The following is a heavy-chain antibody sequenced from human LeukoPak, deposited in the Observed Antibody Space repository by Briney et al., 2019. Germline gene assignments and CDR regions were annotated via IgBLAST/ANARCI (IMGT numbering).Heavy chain of an antibody. J-gene: IGHJ4*02. V-gene: IGHV3-21*01. CDR2: ISSSSRYI. CDR1: GFTFSSYS. CDR3: ARGRYSSSSRPVDY. Sequence: GGSLRLSCAASGFTFSSYSMNWVRQAPGKGLEWVSSISSSSRYIYYADSLKGRFTISRDNAKNSLYLQMNSLRAEDTAVYYCARGRYSSSSRPVDYWGQGTLVTVSS. D-gene: IGHD6-6*01.